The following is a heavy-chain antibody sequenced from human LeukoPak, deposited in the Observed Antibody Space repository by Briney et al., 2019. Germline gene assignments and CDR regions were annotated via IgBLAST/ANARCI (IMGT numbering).Heavy chain of an antibody. CDR2: ISSSSSYI. D-gene: IGHD6-6*01. Sequence: PGGSLRLSCAASGFTFSSYSMNWVRQAPWKGLEWVSSISSSSSYIYYADSVKGRFTISRDNAKNSLYLQMNSLRAEDTAVYYCARDSSIAVCLDYWGQGTLVTVSS. CDR3: ARDSSIAVCLDY. CDR1: GFTFSSYS. J-gene: IGHJ4*02. V-gene: IGHV3-21*01.